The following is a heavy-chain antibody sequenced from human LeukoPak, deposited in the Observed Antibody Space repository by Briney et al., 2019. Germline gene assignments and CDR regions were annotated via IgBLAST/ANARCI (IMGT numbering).Heavy chain of an antibody. CDR1: GGSITRGGYY. D-gene: IGHD3-16*01. J-gene: IGHJ3*02. V-gene: IGHV4-61*02. Sequence: PSETLSLTCTVSGGSITRGGYYWSWIRQPAGKGLEWIGRIYTTGSTNYNPSLKSRFTVSLDTPKNQFSLNLTSVTAADTAVYYCARDGAWAFDIWGQGTMVTVSS. CDR3: ARDGAWAFDI. CDR2: IYTTGST.